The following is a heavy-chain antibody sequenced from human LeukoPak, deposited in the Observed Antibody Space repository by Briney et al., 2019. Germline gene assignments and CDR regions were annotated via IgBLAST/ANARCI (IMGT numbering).Heavy chain of an antibody. CDR1: GYTFTSYG. CDR2: ISAYNGNT. Sequence: ASVKVSCTASGYTFTSYGISWVRQAPGQGLEWMGWISAYNGNTNYAQKLQGRVTMTTDTSTSTAYMELRSLRSDDTAVYYCARGRTPYYDFWSGYWFGSNWFDPWGQGTLVTVSS. D-gene: IGHD3-3*01. V-gene: IGHV1-18*01. CDR3: ARGRTPYYDFWSGYWFGSNWFDP. J-gene: IGHJ5*02.